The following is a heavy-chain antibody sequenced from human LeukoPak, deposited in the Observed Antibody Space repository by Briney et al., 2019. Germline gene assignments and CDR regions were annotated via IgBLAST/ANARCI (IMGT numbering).Heavy chain of an antibody. J-gene: IGHJ4*02. V-gene: IGHV1-46*01. Sequence: ASVKVSCKASGYTFTSNYIHWVRQAPGQGLEWMGMIYPRDGSTSYAQKFHGRVSMTRDTSTSTVYMDLSSLKSEDTAMYYCAREVVGTTIKNFDSWGQGTLVTVSS. CDR3: AREVVGTTIKNFDS. CDR2: IYPRDGST. CDR1: GYTFTSNY. D-gene: IGHD4-11*01.